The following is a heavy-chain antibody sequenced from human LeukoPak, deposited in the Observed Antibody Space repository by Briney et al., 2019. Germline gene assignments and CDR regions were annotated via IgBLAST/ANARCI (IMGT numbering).Heavy chain of an antibody. CDR3: AKVGVVVIREGAFDI. CDR1: GFTFDDYA. J-gene: IGHJ3*02. Sequence: GRPLRLSCAASGFTFDDYAMHWVRQAPGKGLEWVSGISWNSGSIGYADSVKGRFTISRDNAKNSLYLQMNSLRAEDTALYYCAKVGVVVIREGAFDIWGQGTMVTVSS. CDR2: ISWNSGSI. D-gene: IGHD3-22*01. V-gene: IGHV3-9*01.